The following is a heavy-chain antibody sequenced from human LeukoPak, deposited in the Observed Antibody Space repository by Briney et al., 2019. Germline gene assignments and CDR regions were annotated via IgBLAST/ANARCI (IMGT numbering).Heavy chain of an antibody. Sequence: GGSLRLSCAASGFSFSSYDMDWVRQAPGKGLEWVAIIRHDGSNEHYADSVKGRFTISRDNSKDTLYLQMNNLRAEDTAMYYCASNWASIAFDYWGQGTLVTVSS. CDR2: IRHDGSNE. D-gene: IGHD6-6*01. CDR3: ASNWASIAFDY. CDR1: GFSFSSYD. J-gene: IGHJ4*02. V-gene: IGHV3-33*01.